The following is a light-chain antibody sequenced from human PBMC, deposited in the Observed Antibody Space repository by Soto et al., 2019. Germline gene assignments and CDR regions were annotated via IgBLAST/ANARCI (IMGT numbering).Light chain of an antibody. J-gene: IGKJ2*01. CDR2: GVS. CDR1: QSVISK. CDR3: QQFNNWPHP. V-gene: IGKV3-15*01. Sequence: IVLRRFVATLSVSQGETATLFCRASQSVISKLAWLLQKPGQGSSLLIYGVSTRDTGVPVRFSGSGSRTECTLPIIRLQSEDVQVYFCQQFNNWPHPFGQGTKVDIK.